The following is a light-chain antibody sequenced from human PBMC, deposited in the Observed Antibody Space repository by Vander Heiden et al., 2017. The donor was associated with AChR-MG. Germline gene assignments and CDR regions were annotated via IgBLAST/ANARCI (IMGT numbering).Light chain of an antibody. J-gene: IGKJ2*01. CDR3: QQYNNYPMA. Sequence: DIQMTQSHSALAASVVDTVTITCRASQRISNWLAWYQQKPGLAPQLLIYRASNLQTGVPYRFSGSGSGSEFTLTITSLQPDDSATYFCQQYNNYPMAFGQGTKLEIK. CDR1: QRISNW. CDR2: RAS. V-gene: IGKV1-5*03.